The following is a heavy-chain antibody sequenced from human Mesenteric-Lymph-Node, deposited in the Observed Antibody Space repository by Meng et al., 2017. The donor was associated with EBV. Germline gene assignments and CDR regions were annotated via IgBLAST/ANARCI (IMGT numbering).Heavy chain of an antibody. V-gene: IGHV1-24*01. CDR1: GYSLTDPS. Sequence: QVKLVPSGPEGKPPWASVKVSCSGYSLTDPSMHWLRHAPGKGLEWMGGYDYENGEIVYAQNFQGRVIMTEDTATDTAYMELSSLTSADTATYYCATGGGGAHDYWGHGTLVTVSS. J-gene: IGHJ4*01. CDR2: YDYENGEI. CDR3: ATGGGGAHDY. D-gene: IGHD3-16*01.